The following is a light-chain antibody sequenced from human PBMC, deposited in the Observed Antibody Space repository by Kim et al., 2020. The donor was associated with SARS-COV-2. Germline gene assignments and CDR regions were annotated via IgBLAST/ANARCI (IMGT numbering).Light chain of an antibody. V-gene: IGKV3-15*01. Sequence: EIVMTQSPAPLSVSPGERATLSCRASQSVSSNLAWYQQKPGQAPRLLIYGASTRATGIPARFSGSGSGTEFTLTISSLQSEDFAVYYCQQYNNWPPAYTFGQGTKLEI. CDR1: QSVSSN. J-gene: IGKJ2*01. CDR2: GAS. CDR3: QQYNNWPPAYT.